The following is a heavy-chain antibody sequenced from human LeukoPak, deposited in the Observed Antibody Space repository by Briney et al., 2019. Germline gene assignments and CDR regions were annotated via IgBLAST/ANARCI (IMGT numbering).Heavy chain of an antibody. V-gene: IGHV3-33*01. CDR3: ARSGAARSGSYYYYYYMDV. D-gene: IGHD6-6*01. Sequence: GGSLRLSCAASGFTFSSYGMHWVRQAPGKGLEWVAVIWYDGSNKYYADSVKGRFTISRDNSKNTLYLQMNSLRAEDTAVYYCARSGAARSGSYYYYYYMDVWGKGTTVTVSS. CDR1: GFTFSSYG. CDR2: IWYDGSNK. J-gene: IGHJ6*03.